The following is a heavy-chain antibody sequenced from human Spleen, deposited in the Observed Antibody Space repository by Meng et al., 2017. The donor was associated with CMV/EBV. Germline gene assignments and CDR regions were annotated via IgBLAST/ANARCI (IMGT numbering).Heavy chain of an antibody. D-gene: IGHD3-22*01. V-gene: IGHV4-30-4*01. Sequence: QVQLQESGPGLVKPSQTLSLTCTVSGGSISSGDYYWSWIRQPPGKGLEWIGYISYSGSTYYNPSLKSRVTISVDTSKNQFSLKLSSVTAADTAVYYCARGGYYDSSGAPRFDYWGQGTLVTVSS. J-gene: IGHJ4*02. CDR1: GGSISSGDYY. CDR2: ISYSGST. CDR3: ARGGYYDSSGAPRFDY.